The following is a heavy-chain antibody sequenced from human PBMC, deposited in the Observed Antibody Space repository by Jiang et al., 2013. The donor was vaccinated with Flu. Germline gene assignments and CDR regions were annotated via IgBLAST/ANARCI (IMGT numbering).Heavy chain of an antibody. V-gene: IGHV3-30*18. CDR3: AKEGAGSTWSSFDY. CDR2: ISIDGTRQ. J-gene: IGHJ4*02. Sequence: LLESGGGVVQPGRSLRLSCAASGFSFSSYAMHWVRQAPGKGLEWVAVISIDGTRQHYADSVEGRFTISRDKSKNTLYLQMNSLRADDTALYYCAKEGAGSTWSSFDYWGQGTLVTVSS. D-gene: IGHD3-10*01. CDR1: GFSFSSYA.